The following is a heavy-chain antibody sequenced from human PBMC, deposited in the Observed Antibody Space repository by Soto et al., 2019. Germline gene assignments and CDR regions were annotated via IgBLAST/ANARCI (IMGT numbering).Heavy chain of an antibody. CDR3: ARVKGGMAGGWFDP. Sequence: AASVKVSCKASGYTFTSYGISWVRQAPGQGLEWMGWISAYNGNTNYAQKPQGRVTMTTDTSTSTAYMELRSLRSDDTAVYYCARVKGGMAGGWFDPWGQGTLVTVSS. D-gene: IGHD3-16*01. V-gene: IGHV1-18*04. CDR2: ISAYNGNT. CDR1: GYTFTSYG. J-gene: IGHJ5*02.